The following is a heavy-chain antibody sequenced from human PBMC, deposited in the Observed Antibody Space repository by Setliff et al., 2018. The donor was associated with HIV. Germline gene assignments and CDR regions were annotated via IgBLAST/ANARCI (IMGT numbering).Heavy chain of an antibody. D-gene: IGHD1-1*01. CDR3: ATVDGTRYLDY. V-gene: IGHV4-38-2*01. J-gene: IGHJ4*02. CDR1: GYSIRSGYY. Sequence: SETLSLTCAVSGYSIRSGYYGGWIRQSPGKGLEWIGTMFRTGTSYYNPSLTSRVTIPQDTSENQFSLELTSVTAADTAVYYCATVDGTRYLDYWGQGKLVTVSS. CDR2: MFRTGTS.